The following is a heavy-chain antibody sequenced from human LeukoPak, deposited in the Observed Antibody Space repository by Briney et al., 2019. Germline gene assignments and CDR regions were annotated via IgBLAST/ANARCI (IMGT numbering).Heavy chain of an antibody. J-gene: IGHJ6*03. V-gene: IGHV1-8*03. CDR2: VNPKSGDT. CDR1: GFTFTNYD. D-gene: IGHD3-3*01. CDR3: ARIGASYDFWAGFYRYYMDV. Sequence: ASVKVSCKASGFTFTNYDIKWARQAPGQGLEWMGRVNPKSGDTGYAQKFQGRVTITSNTSISTAYMELSSLRSEDTAVYYCARIGASYDFWAGFYRYYMDVWGKGTTVTVSS.